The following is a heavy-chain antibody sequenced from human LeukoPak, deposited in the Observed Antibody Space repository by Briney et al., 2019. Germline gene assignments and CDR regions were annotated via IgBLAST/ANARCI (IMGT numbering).Heavy chain of an antibody. CDR1: GFTFRSYG. CDR2: IWYNGGRK. CDR3: AKDPVAAAGTFYYLAV. D-gene: IGHD6-13*01. Sequence: GGSLRLACVASGFTFRSYGMYWVRHSPGKGLEWVAFIWYNGGRKYYPDSVKGRFTISRDNTKNTLYLEINSLRPDDTGIYYCAKDPVAAAGTFYYLAVWGKGTTVSVS. J-gene: IGHJ6*03. V-gene: IGHV3-33*03.